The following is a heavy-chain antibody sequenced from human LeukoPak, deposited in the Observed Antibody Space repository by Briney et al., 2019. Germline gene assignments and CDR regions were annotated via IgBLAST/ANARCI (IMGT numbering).Heavy chain of an antibody. CDR1: GGSISSNSYF. CDR2: IYYSGST. J-gene: IGHJ5*02. Sequence: KPSETLSLTCTVSGGSISSNSYFWGWIRQPPGKGLEWIGSIYYSGSTYYNPSLKSRVTISVDTSKNQFSLKLSSVTAADTAVYYCARKPLAVAGSFDPWGQGTLVTVSS. D-gene: IGHD6-19*01. V-gene: IGHV4-39*01. CDR3: ARKPLAVAGSFDP.